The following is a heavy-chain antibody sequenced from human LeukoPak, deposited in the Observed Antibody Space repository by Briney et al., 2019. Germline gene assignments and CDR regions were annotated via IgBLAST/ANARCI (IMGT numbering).Heavy chain of an antibody. CDR3: ARDRPSMVRGVHIDY. J-gene: IGHJ4*02. CDR1: GYTFTSYG. CDR2: ISAYNGKT. V-gene: IGHV1-18*01. Sequence: GASLKDSCKASGYTFTSYGISWVRQAPGQGLEWMGWISAYNGKTDYVQKLQGRVTISTDTSTSTAYMELRSLRSDDTAVYYCARDRPSMVRGVHIDYWGQGTLVTVSS. D-gene: IGHD3-10*01.